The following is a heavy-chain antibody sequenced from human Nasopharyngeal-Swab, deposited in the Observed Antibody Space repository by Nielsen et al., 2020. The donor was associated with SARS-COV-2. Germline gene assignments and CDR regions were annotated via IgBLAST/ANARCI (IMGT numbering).Heavy chain of an antibody. Sequence: GESLKISCITSGFTFSDYWMSWVRQAPGKGLEWVALIKPDGSQKNYADSVKGRFTISRDNAENSLYLQMSSLGVEDTATYFCTKFSSAQGGNYWGQGTLVTVSS. J-gene: IGHJ4*02. CDR2: IKPDGSQK. CDR3: TKFSSAQGGNY. D-gene: IGHD2/OR15-2a*01. V-gene: IGHV3-7*01. CDR1: GFTFSDYW.